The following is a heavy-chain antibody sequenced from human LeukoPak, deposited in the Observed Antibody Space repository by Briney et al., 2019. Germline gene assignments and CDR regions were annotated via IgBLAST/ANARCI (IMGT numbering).Heavy chain of an antibody. CDR1: GGSISSYV. V-gene: IGHV4-4*07. J-gene: IGHJ5*02. CDR3: ARDRGSDGSDQLDP. Sequence: SETLSLTCTVSGGSISSYVLIWVRQPAGKGLEWIGRIFSSGTTDYNPSLKSRVTMSVDTSKNQFYLKLSSVTAADTAVYYCARDRGSDGSDQLDPWGQGTLVTASS. CDR2: IFSSGTT. D-gene: IGHD3-10*01.